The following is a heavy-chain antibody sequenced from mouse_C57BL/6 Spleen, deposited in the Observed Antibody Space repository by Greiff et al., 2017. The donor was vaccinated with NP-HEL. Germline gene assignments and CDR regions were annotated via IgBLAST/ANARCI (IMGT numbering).Heavy chain of an antibody. J-gene: IGHJ1*03. CDR3: ARGRWAHWYFDV. V-gene: IGHV5-4*03. D-gene: IGHD1-1*02. Sequence: EVKLVESGGGLVKPGGSLKLSCAASGFTFSSYAMSWVRQTPEKRLEWVATISDGGSYTYYPDNVKGRFTISRDNAKNNLYLQMSHLKSEDTAMYYCARGRWAHWYFDVWGTGTTVTVSS. CDR1: GFTFSSYA. CDR2: ISDGGSYT.